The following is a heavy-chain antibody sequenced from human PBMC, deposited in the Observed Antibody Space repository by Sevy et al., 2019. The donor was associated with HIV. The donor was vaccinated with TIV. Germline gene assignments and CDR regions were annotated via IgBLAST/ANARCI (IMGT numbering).Heavy chain of an antibody. J-gene: IGHJ4*02. V-gene: IGHV3-33*01. D-gene: IGHD6-19*01. CDR1: GFSISGYG. CDR3: AREDIRVAGIGYYFHS. Sequence: GGSLRLSCAASGFSISGYGMHWVRQAPGKGLEWVEVIWYDGTNREYADSVKGRFTISRDNSKNTLYLHMNSLRVEDTAVYYCAREDIRVAGIGYYFHSWGQGTLVTVSS. CDR2: IWYDGTNR.